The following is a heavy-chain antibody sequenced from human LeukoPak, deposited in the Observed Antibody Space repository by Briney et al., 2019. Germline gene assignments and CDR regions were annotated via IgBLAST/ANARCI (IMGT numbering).Heavy chain of an antibody. D-gene: IGHD3-16*01. CDR2: INQEASER. V-gene: IGHV3-7*01. CDR1: GFTFSSYW. CDR3: GGARGGRGNNWFAP. J-gene: IGHJ5*02. Sequence: GGSLRLSCAASGFTFSSYWMSWVRQAPGKGPAWVANINQEASERFYVDSVKGQFTISRDNAKKSLYLQMNSLRAEDTAVYYCGGARGGRGNNWFAPGAQGPLVIVS.